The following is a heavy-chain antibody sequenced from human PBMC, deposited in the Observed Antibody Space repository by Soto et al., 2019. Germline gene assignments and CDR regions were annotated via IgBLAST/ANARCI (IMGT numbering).Heavy chain of an antibody. Sequence: QVQLVESGGGVVQPGRSLRLSCAASGFTFSSYAMHWVRQAPGKGLEWVTVISYDGSKKYYADSVKGRFTISRDNSKSTLYLQMNSLRADDTAVYYCVKDRVESGLGEVDYWGQGTLVTVSS. CDR3: VKDRVESGLGEVDY. D-gene: IGHD3-16*01. V-gene: IGHV3-30*04. CDR1: GFTFSSYA. J-gene: IGHJ4*02. CDR2: ISYDGSKK.